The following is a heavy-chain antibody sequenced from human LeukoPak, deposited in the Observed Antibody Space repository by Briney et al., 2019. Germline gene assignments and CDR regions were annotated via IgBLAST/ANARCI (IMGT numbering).Heavy chain of an antibody. V-gene: IGHV1-69*13. J-gene: IGHJ4*02. CDR2: IIPIFGTA. CDR1: GGTFISYA. CDR3: ARGVYYYGSGSYSIDC. Sequence: SVKVSCKASGGTFISYAISWVRQAPGQGLEWMGGIIPIFGTANYAQKFQGRVTITADESTSAAYMELSSLRSEDTAVYFCARGVYYYGSGSYSIDCWGQGTLVTVSS. D-gene: IGHD3-10*01.